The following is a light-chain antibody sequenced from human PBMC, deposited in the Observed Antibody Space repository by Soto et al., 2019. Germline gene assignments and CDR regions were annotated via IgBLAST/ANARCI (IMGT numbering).Light chain of an antibody. CDR1: QSVSSNY. CDR2: GAS. CDR3: QQYDTSPRT. V-gene: IGKV3-20*01. Sequence: EVMLTQSPGTLSLSPGERANLSCRASQSVSSNYLAWYQQTSGQAPRLLIYGASNRATGIPDRFSGSGSGTDFTLTIRRLEPEDFAVYYCQQYDTSPRTFGQGTKVEFK. J-gene: IGKJ1*01.